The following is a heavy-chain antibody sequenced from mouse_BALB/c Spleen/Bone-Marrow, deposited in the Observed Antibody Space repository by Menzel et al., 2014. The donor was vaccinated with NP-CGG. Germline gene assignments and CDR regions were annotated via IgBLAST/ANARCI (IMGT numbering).Heavy chain of an antibody. CDR2: INPYNDGT. CDR1: GYTFTSYV. D-gene: IGHD2-14*01. J-gene: IGHJ3*01. Sequence: LKKYGHELVKPGASVKMSCKASGYTFTSYVMHWVKQKPGQGLEWIGYINPYNDGTKYNEKFKGKATLTSDKSSSTAYMELSSLTSEDSAVYYCARSGRYGGFAYWGQGTLVTVSA. CDR3: ARSGRYGGFAY. V-gene: IGHV1-14*01.